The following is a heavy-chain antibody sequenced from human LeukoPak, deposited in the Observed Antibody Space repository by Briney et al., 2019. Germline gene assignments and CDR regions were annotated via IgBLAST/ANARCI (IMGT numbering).Heavy chain of an antibody. Sequence: PGGSLRLSCAASGIVFNNAWMTWVRQAPGKGLEWVSAISGSGGSTYYADSVKGRFTISRDNSKNTLYLQMNSLRAEDTAVYYCAKRSYGDYATNWFDPWGQGTLVTVSS. CDR3: AKRSYGDYATNWFDP. V-gene: IGHV3-23*01. CDR1: GIVFNNAW. J-gene: IGHJ5*02. CDR2: ISGSGGST. D-gene: IGHD4-17*01.